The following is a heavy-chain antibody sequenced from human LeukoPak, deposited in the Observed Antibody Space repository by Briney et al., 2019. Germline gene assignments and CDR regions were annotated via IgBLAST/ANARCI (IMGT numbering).Heavy chain of an antibody. CDR1: TFTFSSYS. D-gene: IGHD1-1*01. CDR2: ISGGSSKI. CDR3: ASSRCTSDNCYGGIDN. J-gene: IGHJ4*02. Sequence: PGGSLRLSCTASTFTFSSYSMNWVRQAPGKGLEWVSHISGGSSKIFYGDCVEGRFTISRDNAKHSLYLQMNTMRAEDTAVYYCASSRCTSDNCYGGIDNWGQGTLVTVSS. V-gene: IGHV3-48*04.